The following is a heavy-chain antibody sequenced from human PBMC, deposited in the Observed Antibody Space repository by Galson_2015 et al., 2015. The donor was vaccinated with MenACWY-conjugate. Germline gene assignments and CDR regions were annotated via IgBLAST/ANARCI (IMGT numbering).Heavy chain of an antibody. CDR1: GFTFSSYW. V-gene: IGHV3-74*01. J-gene: IGHJ4*02. Sequence: SLRLSCAASGFTFSSYWMHWVRQAPGKGLAWVSRINSDGSIGTYADSVKGRFTISRDNAKNKLYLQMDSLRADDTAVYYCTRVGGYDRPGGDYWGQETLVTVSS. CDR2: INSDGSIG. CDR3: TRVGGYDRPGGDY. D-gene: IGHD5-12*01.